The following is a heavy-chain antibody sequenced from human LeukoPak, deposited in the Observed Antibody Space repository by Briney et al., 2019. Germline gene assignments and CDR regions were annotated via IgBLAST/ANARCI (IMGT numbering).Heavy chain of an antibody. CDR3: AGGQLDILTGYHYYYYGMDV. J-gene: IGHJ6*02. CDR2: INPSGGST. CDR1: GYTFSNYY. V-gene: IGHV1-46*01. Sequence: ASVKVSCKASGYTFSNYYMHWARQAPGQGLEWMGIINPSGGSTSYEQKFQGRVTITADESTSTAYMELSSLRSEDTAVYYCAGGQLDILTGYHYYYYGMDVWGQGTTVTVSS. D-gene: IGHD3-9*01.